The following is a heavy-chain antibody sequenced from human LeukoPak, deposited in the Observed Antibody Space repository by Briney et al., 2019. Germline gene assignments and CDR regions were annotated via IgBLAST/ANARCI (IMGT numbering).Heavy chain of an antibody. V-gene: IGHV3-21*01. D-gene: IGHD1-26*01. J-gene: IGHJ5*02. CDR2: ISSSSRSI. CDR1: GFTFSGYN. CDR3: ARERSGPAVRAHNWFDP. Sequence: GGSLRLSCVASGFTFSGYNMDWVRQAPGKGLEWVSSISSSSRSIYYADSLKGRFTIARDNTKNSLYLHMNSLRVEDTAVYYCARERSGPAVRAHNWFDPWGQGTLVIVSS.